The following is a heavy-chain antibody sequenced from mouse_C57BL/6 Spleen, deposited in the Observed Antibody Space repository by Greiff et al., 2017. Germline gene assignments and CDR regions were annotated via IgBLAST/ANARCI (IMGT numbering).Heavy chain of an antibody. J-gene: IGHJ3*01. CDR3: ARSGGYDYEAWFAY. Sequence: QVQLQQPGTELVKPGASVKLSCKASGYTFTSYWMHWVKQRPGQGLEWIGNINPSNGGTNYNEKFKSKATLTVDKSSSTAYMQLSSLTSEYSAVYYCARSGGYDYEAWFAYWGQGTLVTVSA. CDR2: INPSNGGT. CDR1: GYTFTSYW. D-gene: IGHD2-4*01. V-gene: IGHV1-53*01.